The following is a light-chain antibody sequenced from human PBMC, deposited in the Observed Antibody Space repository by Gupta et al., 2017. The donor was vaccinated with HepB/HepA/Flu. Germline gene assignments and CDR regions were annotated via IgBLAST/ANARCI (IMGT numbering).Light chain of an antibody. CDR3: SSYTSSITVV. CDR2: DVS. J-gene: IGLJ2*01. Sequence: QSALTQPDSVSGSPGQSITISCTGTSSDVGGYNFASWYQQQPGKAPKLMIYDVSNRPSGVSNRFSGSKSGNTASLTISGLQPEDEADYYCSSYTSSITVVFGGGTKLTVL. CDR1: SSDVGGYNF. V-gene: IGLV2-14*01.